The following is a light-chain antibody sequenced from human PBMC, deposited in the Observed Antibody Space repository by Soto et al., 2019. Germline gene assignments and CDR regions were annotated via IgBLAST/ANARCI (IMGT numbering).Light chain of an antibody. CDR1: QSITTSF. V-gene: IGKV3-20*01. CDR3: QQYGGSSPSYT. J-gene: IGKJ2*01. Sequence: EIVLTQSPGTLSWSPGERDTLSCRASQSITTSFLAWYQQKPGQAPRLLIYRASTRVTGIPDRFSGSGSGTDFTLTISRLEPEDFAVYYCQQYGGSSPSYTFGQGTNVEIK. CDR2: RAS.